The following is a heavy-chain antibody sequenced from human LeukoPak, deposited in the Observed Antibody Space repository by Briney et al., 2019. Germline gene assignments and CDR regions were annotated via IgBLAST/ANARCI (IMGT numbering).Heavy chain of an antibody. D-gene: IGHD4-17*01. CDR2: ISTISSTK. CDR3: ARGKIGYYYGDYDGY. CDR1: GFTFSSYD. Sequence: GGSLRLSCTASGFTFSSYDMNWVRQAPGKGLERVSYISTISSTKYYADSVKGRFTISRDNAKNSLYLQMNRLRDEDTGVYYCARGKIGYYYGDYDGYWGQGTLVTVSS. J-gene: IGHJ4*02. V-gene: IGHV3-48*02.